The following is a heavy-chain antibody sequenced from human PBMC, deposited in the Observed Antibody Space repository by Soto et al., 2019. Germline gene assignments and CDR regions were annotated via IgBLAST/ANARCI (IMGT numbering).Heavy chain of an antibody. J-gene: IGHJ5*02. D-gene: IGHD2-15*01. Sequence: QVQLQESGPGLVKPSGTLSLTCAVSGGSISSSNWWSWVRQPPGKGLEWIGEMYHSGSTNHNPSLKSRVTMSVAKSKNQFSLKLSSVTAADTAVYYCARAHCSGGSCYSVQHWFDPWGQGTLVTVSS. V-gene: IGHV4-4*02. CDR1: GGSISSSNW. CDR2: MYHSGST. CDR3: ARAHCSGGSCYSVQHWFDP.